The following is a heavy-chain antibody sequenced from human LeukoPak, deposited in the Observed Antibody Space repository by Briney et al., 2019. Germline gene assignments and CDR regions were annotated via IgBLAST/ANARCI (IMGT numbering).Heavy chain of an antibody. J-gene: IGHJ4*02. CDR2: ISSSSSYI. CDR3: ARAPLLYFDWCYFDY. V-gene: IGHV3-21*01. D-gene: IGHD3-9*01. Sequence: GGSLRLSCAASGFTFSSYSMNWVRQAPGKGLEWVSSISSSSSYIYYADSVKGRFTISRDNAKNSLYLQMNSLRAEDTAVYYCARAPLLYFDWCYFDYWGQGTLVTVSS. CDR1: GFTFSSYS.